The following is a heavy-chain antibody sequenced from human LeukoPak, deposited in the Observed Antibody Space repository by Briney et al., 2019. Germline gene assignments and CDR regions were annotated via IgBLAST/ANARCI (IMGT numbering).Heavy chain of an antibody. CDR1: GFTFSSYA. J-gene: IGHJ4*02. CDR3: ARVQGGGFRTADY. V-gene: IGHV3-23*01. Sequence: GGSLRLSCAASGFTFSSYAMSWVRQAPGKGLEWVSAISGSGGSTYYADSVKGRFTISRDNSKNTLFLQMNSLRDEDTAIYYCARVQGGGFRTADYWGQGTLVAVSS. D-gene: IGHD1-14*01. CDR2: ISGSGGST.